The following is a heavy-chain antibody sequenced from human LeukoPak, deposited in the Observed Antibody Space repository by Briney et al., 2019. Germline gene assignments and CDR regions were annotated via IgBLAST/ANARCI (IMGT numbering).Heavy chain of an antibody. J-gene: IGHJ4*02. Sequence: GESLKISCKGSGYSFTSYWIGWVRQMPGKGLEWMGIIYPGDSDTRYNPSFQGQVTISADKSISTAYLQWSSLKASDTAMYYCARIGYCSSTSCYWILDYWGQGTLVTVSS. D-gene: IGHD2-2*01. CDR2: IYPGDSDT. V-gene: IGHV5-51*01. CDR1: GYSFTSYW. CDR3: ARIGYCSSTSCYWILDY.